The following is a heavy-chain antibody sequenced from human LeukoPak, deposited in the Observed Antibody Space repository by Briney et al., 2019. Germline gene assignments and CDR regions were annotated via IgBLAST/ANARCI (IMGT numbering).Heavy chain of an antibody. J-gene: IGHJ4*02. CDR1: GGSISSSSYY. D-gene: IGHD3-22*01. V-gene: IGHV4-39*07. CDR3: ARGRYYYDSSASSGLFDY. CDR2: IYYSGST. Sequence: PSETLSLTCTVSGGSISSSSYYWGWIRQPPGKGLEWIGSIYYSGSTYYNPSLKSRVTISVDTSKNQFSLKLSSVTAADTAVYYCARGRYYYDSSASSGLFDYWGQGTLVTVSS.